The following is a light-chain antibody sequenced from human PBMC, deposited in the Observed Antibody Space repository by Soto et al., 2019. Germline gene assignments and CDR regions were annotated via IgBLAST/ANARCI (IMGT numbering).Light chain of an antibody. J-gene: IGLJ2*01. V-gene: IGLV1-51*01. CDR3: GTWGGSLSIGVV. CDR1: SSNIGNHY. CDR2: DNY. Sequence: QSVLPQPPSVSAAPGQKVTISCSGSSSNIGNHYVSWYQQLPGTAPKLLIYDNYKRPSGIPDRFSGSKSGTSATLDITGLQTGDEADYYCGTWGGSLSIGVVFGGGTKLTVL.